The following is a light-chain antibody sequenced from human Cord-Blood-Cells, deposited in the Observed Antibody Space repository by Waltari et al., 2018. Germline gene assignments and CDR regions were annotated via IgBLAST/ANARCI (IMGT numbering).Light chain of an antibody. CDR1: QSVSSY. CDR3: QQRSNWPYT. V-gene: IGKV3-11*01. J-gene: IGKJ2*01. Sequence: ESVLTQSPATLSLSPGERATLSCRASQSVSSYLAWSQQKPGQAPRLLIYDASNRATGIPARFSGSGSGTDFTLTISSLEPEDFAVYYCQQRSNWPYTFGQGTKLEIK. CDR2: DAS.